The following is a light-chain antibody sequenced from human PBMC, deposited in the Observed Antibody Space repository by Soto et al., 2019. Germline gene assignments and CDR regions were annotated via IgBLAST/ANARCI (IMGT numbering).Light chain of an antibody. Sequence: EIVLTQTPATLSLSPGERATLSCRASQSVRSSLAWYQQQPGQAPRLLIYDASNRATGIPDRFSGSGSGTDFTLTISRLEPEDFAVYYCQQYGSSGTFGQGTKVDI. J-gene: IGKJ1*01. CDR1: QSVRSS. CDR3: QQYGSSGT. V-gene: IGKV3-20*01. CDR2: DAS.